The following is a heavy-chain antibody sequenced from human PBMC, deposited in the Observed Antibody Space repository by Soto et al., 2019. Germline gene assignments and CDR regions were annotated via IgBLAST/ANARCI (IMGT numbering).Heavy chain of an antibody. V-gene: IGHV3-49*03. Sequence: GGCLRLSCTASGFTFGVYAMSWFRQAPGKGLEWVGFIRSKPYDGTTEYAASAKGRFTISRDDSKSIAYLQMNSLKTEDTAVYYCAKDLFSMVRGASYYSYGMDIWGQGTTVTVSS. CDR2: IRSKPYDGTT. D-gene: IGHD3-10*01. CDR1: GFTFGVYA. J-gene: IGHJ6*02. CDR3: AKDLFSMVRGASYYSYGMDI.